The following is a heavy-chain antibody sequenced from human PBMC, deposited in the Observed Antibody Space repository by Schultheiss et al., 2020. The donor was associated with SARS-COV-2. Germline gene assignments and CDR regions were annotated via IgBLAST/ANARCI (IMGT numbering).Heavy chain of an antibody. CDR3: AREEEAYYDFWSGYSRSSSDYYFDN. Sequence: SCAAYRGGGRKERRNWGRQPPGKGLEWVSSISGDGTSIYYADSVKGRFTISRDNAKNSFYLQMNSLRAEDTAVYYCAREEEAYYDFWSGYSRSSSDYYFDNWGQGTLVTVSS. CDR2: ISGDGTSI. V-gene: IGHV3-21*06. J-gene: IGHJ4*02. CDR1: RGGGRKER. D-gene: IGHD3-3*01.